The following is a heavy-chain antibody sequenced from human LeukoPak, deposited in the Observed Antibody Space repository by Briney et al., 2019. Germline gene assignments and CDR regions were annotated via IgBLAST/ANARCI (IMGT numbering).Heavy chain of an antibody. CDR3: ARVAVAGTWAWFDP. J-gene: IGHJ5*02. V-gene: IGHV1-2*02. Sequence: ASVKVSCKASGYTFTSYYMHWVRQAPGQGLERMGWINPNSGATNYAQKFLGRVTMTRDTSISTAYMDLSRLRSDDTAVYYCARVAVAGTWAWFDPWGQGTLVTVSS. CDR2: INPNSGAT. D-gene: IGHD6-19*01. CDR1: GYTFTSYY.